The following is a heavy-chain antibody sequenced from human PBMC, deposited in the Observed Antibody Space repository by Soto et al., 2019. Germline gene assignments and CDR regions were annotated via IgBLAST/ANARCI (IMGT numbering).Heavy chain of an antibody. Sequence: LSLTCAASGFTFSSYSMNWVRQAPGKGLEWVSSISSSSSYIYYADSVKGRFTISRDNAKNSLYLQMNSLRAEDTAVYYCASRSTSNWFDPWGQGTLVTVSS. V-gene: IGHV3-21*01. CDR1: GFTFSSYS. CDR3: ASRSTSNWFDP. D-gene: IGHD2-2*01. CDR2: ISSSSSYI. J-gene: IGHJ5*02.